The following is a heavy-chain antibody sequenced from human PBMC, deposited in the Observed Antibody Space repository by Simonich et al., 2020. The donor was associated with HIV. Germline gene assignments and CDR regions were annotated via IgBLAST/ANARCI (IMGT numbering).Heavy chain of an antibody. CDR2: ISAYNGNT. D-gene: IGHD3-22*01. V-gene: IGHV1-18*01. CDR1: GYTFTTYG. Sequence: QVQLVQSGAEVKKPGASVKVSCKASGYTFTTYGITWVRQAPGQGLEWIGGISAYNGNTKYAQKVQGRVTITRDTSASTAYMELSSLRSEDTAVYYCARVTSAFYYFDYWGQGTLVTVSS. J-gene: IGHJ4*02. CDR3: ARVTSAFYYFDY.